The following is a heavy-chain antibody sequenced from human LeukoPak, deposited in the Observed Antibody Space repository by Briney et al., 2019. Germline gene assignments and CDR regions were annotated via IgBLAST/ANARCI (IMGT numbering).Heavy chain of an antibody. Sequence: SETLSLTCTVSGRSVSSGSYYWRWIRQPPGKGLEWIGYIYYSGSTNYNPSLKSRVTISVDTSKNQFSLKLSSVTAADTAAYYCARMGMAARAYYFDYWGQGTLVTVSS. CDR1: GRSVSSGSYY. D-gene: IGHD6-13*01. CDR3: ARMGMAARAYYFDY. CDR2: IYYSGST. V-gene: IGHV4-61*01. J-gene: IGHJ4*02.